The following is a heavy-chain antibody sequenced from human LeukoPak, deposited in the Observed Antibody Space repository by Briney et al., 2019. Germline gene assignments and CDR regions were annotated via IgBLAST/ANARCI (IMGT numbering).Heavy chain of an antibody. D-gene: IGHD1-26*01. CDR1: GFTFSSDA. CDR2: ISGSGGST. J-gene: IGHJ4*02. Sequence: GGSLRLSCAASGFTFSSDAMSWVRQAPGKGLEWVSAISGSGGSTYYADSVKGRFTISRDNAKNTLYLQMNSLRAEDTAVFYCAKRVGATPLGRFAYWGQGTLVTVSS. CDR3: AKRVGATPLGRFAY. V-gene: IGHV3-23*01.